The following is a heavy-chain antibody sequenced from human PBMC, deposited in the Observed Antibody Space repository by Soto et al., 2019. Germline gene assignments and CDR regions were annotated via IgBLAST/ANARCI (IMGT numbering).Heavy chain of an antibody. Sequence: QVQLQESGPGLVKPSQTLSLTCTVSVGSISSGDYYWSWIRQPPGKGLEWIGYIYYSGSTYYNPSLKSRVTISVDTSKNQFSLKLSSVTAADTAVYYCARVADCSGGSCYVSVDYWGQGTLVTVSS. D-gene: IGHD2-15*01. CDR1: VGSISSGDYY. V-gene: IGHV4-30-4*01. CDR3: ARVADCSGGSCYVSVDY. CDR2: IYYSGST. J-gene: IGHJ4*02.